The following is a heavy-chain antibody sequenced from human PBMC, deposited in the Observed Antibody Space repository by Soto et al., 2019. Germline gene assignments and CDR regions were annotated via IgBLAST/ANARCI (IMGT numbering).Heavy chain of an antibody. Sequence: QVQLQESGPGLVKPSETLSLTCTVSGGSISSYYWSWIRQPPGKGLEWIGYIYYSGSTNYNPSLKSRVTISVATSKNQFSPKLSSVTAADTAVYYCARHVYYDFWSGYFDYWGQGTLVTVSS. D-gene: IGHD3-3*01. CDR2: IYYSGST. J-gene: IGHJ4*02. V-gene: IGHV4-59*08. CDR3: ARHVYYDFWSGYFDY. CDR1: GGSISSYY.